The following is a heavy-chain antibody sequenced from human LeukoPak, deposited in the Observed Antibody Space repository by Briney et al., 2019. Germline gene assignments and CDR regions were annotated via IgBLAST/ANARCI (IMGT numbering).Heavy chain of an antibody. CDR1: GYTLTELS. D-gene: IGHD6-19*01. CDR2: IDPEDGET. CDR3: ATDLLRGDSSGWYVFQH. J-gene: IGHJ1*01. V-gene: IGHV1-24*01. Sequence: ASVKVSCKVSGYTLTELSMLWVRQAPGKGLEWMGGIDPEDGETIYAQKFQGRVTMTEDTSTDTAYMELSSLRSEDTAVYYCATDLLRGDSSGWYVFQHWGQGTLVTVSS.